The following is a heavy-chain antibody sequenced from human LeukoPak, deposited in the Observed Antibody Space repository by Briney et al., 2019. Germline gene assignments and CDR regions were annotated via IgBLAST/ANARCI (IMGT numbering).Heavy chain of an antibody. V-gene: IGHV3-7*01. Sequence: GGSLRLSCVASGFTFSGYWMSWVRQAPGKGLEWVANINEDGSVKHYVDSVKGRFTISRDNAKNSVFLQMNSLRDEDTALYYCATSDDSNDSDWGQGTLVTVSS. D-gene: IGHD3-22*01. CDR3: ATSDDSNDSD. CDR2: INEDGSVK. CDR1: GFTFSGYW. J-gene: IGHJ4*02.